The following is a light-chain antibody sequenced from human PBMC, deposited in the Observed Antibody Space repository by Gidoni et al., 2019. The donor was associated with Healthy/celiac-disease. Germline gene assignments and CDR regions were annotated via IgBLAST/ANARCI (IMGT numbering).Light chain of an antibody. CDR1: QTIGNY. CDR2: GAS. CDR3: QQSFSNPT. V-gene: IGKV1-39*01. J-gene: IGKJ4*01. Sequence: DIQMTQSPSSLSASVGDRVTITCRASQTIGNYLNWYQQNPGKAPELLIYGASSLQSGVPSRFSGSGSGTDFTLTITSLHPEDFATYYCQQSFSNPTFGGGTKVEI.